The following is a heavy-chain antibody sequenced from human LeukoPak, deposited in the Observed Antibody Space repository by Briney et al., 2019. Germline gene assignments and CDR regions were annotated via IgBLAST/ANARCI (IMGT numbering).Heavy chain of an antibody. J-gene: IGHJ5*02. D-gene: IGHD1-14*01. Sequence: SETLSLTCTVYGASISGYYWSWIRQPPGKGLEFIGYIYNSVNDYNPSLKSRVIISSDPSKNQVSLRLRSMTAADTAVYYCAILPTAWGQGTLVTVSS. V-gene: IGHV4-59*01. CDR1: GASISGYY. CDR3: AILPTA. CDR2: IYNSVN.